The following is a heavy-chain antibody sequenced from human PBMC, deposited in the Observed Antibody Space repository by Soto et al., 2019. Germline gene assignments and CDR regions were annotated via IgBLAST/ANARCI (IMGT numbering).Heavy chain of an antibody. Sequence: ASLKLSLKASGYTFTSYGISWVRQAPGQGLEWMGWISAYNGNTNYAQKLQGRVTMTTDTSTSTAYMELRSLRSDDTAVYYCARDYCSSTSCFFDYWGQGTLVTVSS. CDR3: ARDYCSSTSCFFDY. CDR1: GYTFTSYG. J-gene: IGHJ4*02. CDR2: ISAYNGNT. V-gene: IGHV1-18*04. D-gene: IGHD2-2*01.